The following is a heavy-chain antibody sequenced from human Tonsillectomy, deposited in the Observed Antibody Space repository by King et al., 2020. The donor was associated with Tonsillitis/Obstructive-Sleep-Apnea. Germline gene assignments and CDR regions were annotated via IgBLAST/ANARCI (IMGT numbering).Heavy chain of an antibody. D-gene: IGHD3-3*01. CDR3: ARSGGRFLEWLLYDY. J-gene: IGHJ4*02. V-gene: IGHV3-20*04. CDR1: GFTFDDYC. Sequence: VELVESGGGVVRPGGSLRLSCAASGFTFDDYCMSWVRQAPGKGLEWVSGINWNGGSTGYADSVKGRFTISRDNAKNSLYLQMNSLRAEDTALYYCARSGGRFLEWLLYDYWGQGTLVTVSS. CDR2: INWNGGST.